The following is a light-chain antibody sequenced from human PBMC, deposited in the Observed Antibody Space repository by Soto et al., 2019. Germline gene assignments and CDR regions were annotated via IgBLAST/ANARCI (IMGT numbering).Light chain of an antibody. CDR1: QSVSSN. CDR3: QQYGSSPRT. V-gene: IGKV3-20*01. J-gene: IGKJ4*01. Sequence: ERMMAQTPATLSLSLAPRATLSCRASQSVSSNLAWYQQKPGRAPRLLISATSIRATGIPDTFSGSGSGTDFTLTISRLEPEDFAVYYCQQYGSSPRTFGGGTKVDIK. CDR2: ATS.